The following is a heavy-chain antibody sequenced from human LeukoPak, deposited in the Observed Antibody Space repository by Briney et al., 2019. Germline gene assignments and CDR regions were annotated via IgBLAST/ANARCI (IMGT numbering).Heavy chain of an antibody. D-gene: IGHD3-10*01. CDR1: GYSFTDYW. V-gene: IGHV5-51*01. J-gene: IGHJ4*02. CDR2: IYPGDSDT. Sequence: GEPLKISCKGSGYSFTDYWSGWVCQMPGKCLEWVGIIYPGDSDTRYSPSFQGQVTISADKSISTAYPQWDSLKASDTAMYYCAVGTFGSGSFYGPPFDFWGQGTLVTVSP. CDR3: AVGTFGSGSFYGPPFDF.